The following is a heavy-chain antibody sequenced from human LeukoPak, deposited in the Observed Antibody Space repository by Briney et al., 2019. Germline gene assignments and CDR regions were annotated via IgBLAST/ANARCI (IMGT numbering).Heavy chain of an antibody. CDR3: ARDPYSSSWYLNWFDP. D-gene: IGHD6-13*01. Sequence: GASVKVSCKASGYTFTSYGISWVRQAPGQGLEWMGWISAYNGNTNYAQKLQGRVTMTTDTSTSTAYMELRSLRSDDTAVYYCARDPYSSSWYLNWFDPWGQGTLVTVSS. CDR2: ISAYNGNT. J-gene: IGHJ5*02. V-gene: IGHV1-18*01. CDR1: GYTFTSYG.